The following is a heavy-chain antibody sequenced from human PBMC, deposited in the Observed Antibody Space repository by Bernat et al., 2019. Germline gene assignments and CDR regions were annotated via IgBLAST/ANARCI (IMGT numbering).Heavy chain of an antibody. Sequence: EVQLVESGGGLVQPGGSLRLSCAASGFTVSSNYMSWVRRAPGKGLEWVSVIYSGGSTYYADSVKGRFTISRHNSKNTLYLQMNSLRAEDTAVYYCARGIRGVEYYGMDVWGQGTTVTVSS. V-gene: IGHV3-53*04. J-gene: IGHJ6*02. D-gene: IGHD3-10*01. CDR1: GFTVSSNY. CDR3: ARGIRGVEYYGMDV. CDR2: IYSGGST.